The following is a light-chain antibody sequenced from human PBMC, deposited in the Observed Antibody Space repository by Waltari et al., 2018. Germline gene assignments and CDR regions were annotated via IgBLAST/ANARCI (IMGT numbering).Light chain of an antibody. J-gene: IGKJ1*01. CDR1: QSISNW. CDR3: QQYDNYWT. CDR2: KAS. V-gene: IGKV1-5*03. Sequence: DIRMTQSPSTLSASVGDRVTITCRASQSISNWLAWYQQKPGKAPKLLIYKASNLESGVPSRFSGSGSGTEFTLTISSLQPDDFATYYCQQYDNYWTFGQGTKVEIK.